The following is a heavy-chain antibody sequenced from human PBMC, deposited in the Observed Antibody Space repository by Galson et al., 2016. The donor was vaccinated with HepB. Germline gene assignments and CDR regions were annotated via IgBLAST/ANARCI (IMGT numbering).Heavy chain of an antibody. CDR1: XXXFSSYX. D-gene: IGHD3-22*01. CDR2: ISSSSRYI. CDR3: ARDRKKLXXVVTRPX. Sequence: RLXXAASXXXFSSYXXXWVRXAPGKGLEXXXSISSSSRYIYYADSVKGRFTISRDNAKNSLYLQMNSLRAEDTAVYYCARDRKKLXXVVTRPXWGEGTLXXXSS. V-gene: IGHV3-21*01. J-gene: IGHJ4*01.